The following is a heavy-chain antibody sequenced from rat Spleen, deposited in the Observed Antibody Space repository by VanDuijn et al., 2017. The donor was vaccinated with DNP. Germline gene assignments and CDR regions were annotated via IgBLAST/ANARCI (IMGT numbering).Heavy chain of an antibody. CDR1: GFTFSDYN. J-gene: IGHJ4*01. Sequence: EVQLVESGGGLVQPGRSLKLSCAASGFTFSDYNMAWVRQAPKKGLEWVASISPRGLSTFYRDSVKGRFTISRDNAKNTLYLQMDSLGSEDTDTYYWVTQTLDYYYDSSYDYSLAMDVWGQGTSVTVSP. V-gene: IGHV5-7*01. D-gene: IGHD1-12*02. CDR2: ISPRGLST. CDR3: VTQTLDYYYDSSYDYSLAMDV.